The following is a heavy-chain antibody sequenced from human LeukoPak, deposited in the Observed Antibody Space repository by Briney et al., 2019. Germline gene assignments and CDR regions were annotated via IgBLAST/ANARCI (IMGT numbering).Heavy chain of an antibody. J-gene: IGHJ4*02. D-gene: IGHD2/OR15-2a*01. V-gene: IGHV1-69*13. CDR3: ARDRVFPQDHYFDY. CDR2: IIPIFGTA. CDR1: GYTFTSYG. Sequence: SVKVSCKASGYTFTSYGISWVRQAPGQGLEWMGGIIPIFGTANYAQKFQGRVTITADESTSTAYMELSSLRSDDTAVYYCARDRVFPQDHYFDYWGQGTLVTVSS.